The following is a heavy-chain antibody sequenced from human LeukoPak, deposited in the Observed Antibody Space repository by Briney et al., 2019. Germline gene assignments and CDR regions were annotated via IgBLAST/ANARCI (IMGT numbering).Heavy chain of an antibody. CDR1: GGTFSSYT. CDR3: ARNNSGFGVLDGAFDI. D-gene: IGHD3-16*02. CDR2: IIPILGIA. V-gene: IGHV1-69*02. Sequence: SVKVSCKASGGTFSSYTISWVRQAPGQGLEWMGRIIPILGIANYAQKFQGRVTITADKSTSTAYMELSSLRSEDTAVYYCARNNSGFGVLDGAFDIWGQGTMVTVSS. J-gene: IGHJ3*02.